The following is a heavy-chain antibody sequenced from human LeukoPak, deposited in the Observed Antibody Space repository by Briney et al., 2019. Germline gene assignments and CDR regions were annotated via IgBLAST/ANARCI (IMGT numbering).Heavy chain of an antibody. J-gene: IGHJ4*02. Sequence: PGGSLRLSCAASGFTFSSYAMSWARQAPGKGLEWVSAISGSGGSTYYADSVKGRFTISRDNSKNTLYLQMNSLRAEDTAVYYCAKDPLYCTNGVCVDYWGQGTLVTVSS. D-gene: IGHD2-8*01. CDR2: ISGSGGST. CDR3: AKDPLYCTNGVCVDY. CDR1: GFTFSSYA. V-gene: IGHV3-23*01.